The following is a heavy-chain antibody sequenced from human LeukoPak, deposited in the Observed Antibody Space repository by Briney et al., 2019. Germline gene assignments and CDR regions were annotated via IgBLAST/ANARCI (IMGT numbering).Heavy chain of an antibody. Sequence: GGSLRLSCAASGFSFSSYGMHWVCQAPGKGLEWVAVISYDGSNKYYADSVKGRFTISRDNSKNTLYLQMNSLRAEDTAVYYCAKESQLSYSGTFYIDYWGQGTLVTVSS. D-gene: IGHD1-26*01. CDR2: ISYDGSNK. CDR1: GFSFSSYG. CDR3: AKESQLSYSGTFYIDY. V-gene: IGHV3-30*18. J-gene: IGHJ4*02.